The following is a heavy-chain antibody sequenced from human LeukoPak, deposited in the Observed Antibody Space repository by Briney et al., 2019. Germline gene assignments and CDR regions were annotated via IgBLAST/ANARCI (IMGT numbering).Heavy chain of an antibody. CDR2: IYWNDDK. V-gene: IGHV2-5*01. D-gene: IGHD3-9*01. Sequence: SGPTLVKPTQTLTLTCTFSGFSLSTSGVGVGWIRQPPGKALEWLALIYWNDDKRYSPSLKSRLTITKDTSKNQVVLTMTNMDPVDTATYYCAHRGDYDILTPRAFDIWGQGTMVTVSS. J-gene: IGHJ3*02. CDR1: GFSLSTSGVG. CDR3: AHRGDYDILTPRAFDI.